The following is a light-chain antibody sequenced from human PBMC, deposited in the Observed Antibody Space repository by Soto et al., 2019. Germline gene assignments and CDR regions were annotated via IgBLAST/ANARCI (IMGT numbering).Light chain of an antibody. CDR2: AVN. CDR1: SSDVGGYNY. V-gene: IGLV2-14*03. J-gene: IGLJ1*01. CDR3: SSYTSSSTLA. Sequence: QSVLTQPASVSGSPGQSITISCTGTSSDVGGYNYVSWYQQHPGKAPKVMIYAVNYRPSGVSNRFSGSKSGSTASLTISGLQAEDEADYYCSSYTSSSTLAFGTGTKLTVL.